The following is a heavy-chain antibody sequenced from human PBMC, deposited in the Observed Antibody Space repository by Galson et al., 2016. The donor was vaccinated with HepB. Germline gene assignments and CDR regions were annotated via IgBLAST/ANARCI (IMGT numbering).Heavy chain of an antibody. CDR2: ISSYSSNR. CDR3: ARDALGSGSYSGDFDY. CDR1: GFTFNDYY. D-gene: IGHD1-26*01. V-gene: IGHV3-11*06. J-gene: IGHJ4*02. Sequence: SLRLSCAASGFTFNDYYMNWIRLVPGKGLEWISYISSYSSNRRYADSVKGRFTISRDNAKNSLYLQMNSLRVEDTALYYCARDALGSGSYSGDFDYWGQGTLVTVSS.